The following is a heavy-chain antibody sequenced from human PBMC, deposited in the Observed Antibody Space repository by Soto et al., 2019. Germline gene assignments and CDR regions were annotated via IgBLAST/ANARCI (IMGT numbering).Heavy chain of an antibody. CDR1: GYTFNNYW. V-gene: IGHV5-51*01. J-gene: IGHJ4*02. D-gene: IGHD3-10*01. CDR2: IYPRDSDS. CDR3: ARKFAPEFFDS. Sequence: GESLKISCKASGYTFNNYWIAWVRQMAGKGLEWMGIIYPRDSDSKYSPAFEGQVTFSVDKSIDTAYLQWTSLEASDTAIYFCARKFAPEFFDSWGQGTLFTVSS.